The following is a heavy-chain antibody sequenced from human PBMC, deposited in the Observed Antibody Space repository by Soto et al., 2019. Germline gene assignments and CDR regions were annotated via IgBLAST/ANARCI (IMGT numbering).Heavy chain of an antibody. V-gene: IGHV3-33*01. CDR1: GFTFSSYS. CDR3: ARDRIVVVPAAPLDV. Sequence: PGGSLRLSCAASGFTFSSYSMHWVRQAPGKGLEWVAVIWYDGSNKYYADSVKGRFTISRDNSKNTLYLQMNSLRAEDTAVYYCARDRIVVVPAAPLDVWGQGTTVTVSS. CDR2: IWYDGSNK. J-gene: IGHJ6*02. D-gene: IGHD2-2*01.